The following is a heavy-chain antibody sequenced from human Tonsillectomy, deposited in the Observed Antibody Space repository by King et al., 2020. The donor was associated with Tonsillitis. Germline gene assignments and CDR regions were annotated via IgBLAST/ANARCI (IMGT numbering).Heavy chain of an antibody. D-gene: IGHD3-9*01. CDR3: ARDRPPYYDILTGYYTYSGMDV. CDR2: ISYDGSNK. J-gene: IGHJ6*02. CDR1: GFSFNNYA. Sequence: VQLVQSGGGVVQPGRSLRLSCAASGFSFNNYAMHWVRQAPGKGLEWVAVISYDGSNKYYADSVKGRFTISRDNSKNTLYLQMNSLRAEDTAVYYCARDRPPYYDILTGYYTYSGMDVWGQGTTVTVSS. V-gene: IGHV3-30*04.